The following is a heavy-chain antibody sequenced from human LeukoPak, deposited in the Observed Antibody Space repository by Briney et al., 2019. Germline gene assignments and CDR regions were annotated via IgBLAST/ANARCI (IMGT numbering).Heavy chain of an antibody. CDR3: ARVFLERLTSGYFDN. D-gene: IGHD3-3*01. J-gene: IGHJ4*02. CDR2: ISYDGRQK. V-gene: IGHV3-30-3*01. CDR1: GFTFSTYW. Sequence: GGSLRLSCAASGFTFSTYWMSWVRQAPGKGLEWVAVISYDGRQKYYGDSVKGRFTISRDNPKNTLYLQMNSLRDDDTAVYYCARVFLERLTSGYFDNWGQGTLVTVSP.